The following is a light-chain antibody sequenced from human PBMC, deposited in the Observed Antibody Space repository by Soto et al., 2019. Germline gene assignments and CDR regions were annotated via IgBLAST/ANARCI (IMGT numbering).Light chain of an antibody. CDR2: AAS. CDR3: QKYGNFWT. Sequence: EIVLTQSPGTLSLSPVERASLCCRASQSVSSNYLAWFQQKPGQAPRLLIYAASSRATGIPDRFSGSGSGTDFSLTIRRLETDDFAVYYCQKYGNFWTFGQGTKVDIK. J-gene: IGKJ1*01. CDR1: QSVSSNY. V-gene: IGKV3-20*01.